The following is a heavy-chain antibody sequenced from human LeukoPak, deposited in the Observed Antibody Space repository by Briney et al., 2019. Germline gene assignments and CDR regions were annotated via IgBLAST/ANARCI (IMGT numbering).Heavy chain of an antibody. Sequence: PSETLSLTCTVSSGSFSTEYWSWIRQPPGKGLEWIGYIYYSGSTNYNPSLKSRVTMSVDRSKKQISLNLRSVTAADTAVYYCARERVITPFDYWGQGTLVTVSS. CDR2: IYYSGST. J-gene: IGHJ4*02. D-gene: IGHD4-11*01. CDR3: ARERVITPFDY. V-gene: IGHV4-59*13. CDR1: SGSFSTEY.